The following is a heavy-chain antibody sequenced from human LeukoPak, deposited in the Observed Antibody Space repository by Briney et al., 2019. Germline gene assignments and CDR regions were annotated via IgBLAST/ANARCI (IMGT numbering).Heavy chain of an antibody. CDR2: MNPNSGNT. CDR3: ARVGAGYYGSGSLDY. J-gene: IGHJ4*02. CDR1: GYTFASYD. V-gene: IGHV1-8*03. D-gene: IGHD3-10*01. Sequence: ASVKVSCKASGYTFASYDIDGVRLDTVQGCECIGWMNPNSGNTGYAQKFQGRVTITRNTSITTAYMELSSLRSEDTAVYYCARVGAGYYGSGSLDYWGQGTLVTVSS.